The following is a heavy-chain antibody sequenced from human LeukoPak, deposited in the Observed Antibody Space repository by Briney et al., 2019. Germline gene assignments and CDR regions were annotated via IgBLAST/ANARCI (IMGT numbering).Heavy chain of an antibody. V-gene: IGHV3-21*01. CDR1: GLTFSSYS. CDR2: ISSSSSYI. CDR3: AREGSGYYYPDY. D-gene: IGHD3-22*01. Sequence: GGSLRLSCAASGLTFSSYSMNWVRQAPGKGLEWVSSISSSSSYIYYADSVKGRFTISRDNAKNSLYLQMNSLRAEDTAVYYCAREGSGYYYPDYWGQGTLVTVSS. J-gene: IGHJ4*02.